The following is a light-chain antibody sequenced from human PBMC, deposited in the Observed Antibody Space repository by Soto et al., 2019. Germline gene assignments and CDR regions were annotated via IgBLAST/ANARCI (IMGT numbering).Light chain of an antibody. J-gene: IGKJ4*01. V-gene: IGKV3-15*01. Sequence: DIVMTQSPATLSVSPGERATLSCRASQSVFSSLAWYQQKPSQAPRLLIYGAATRATGIPARFSGSGSGTEFTLTINSLQSEDFAVYYCQQYSNWPLTFGGGTKVDIK. CDR3: QQYSNWPLT. CDR2: GAA. CDR1: QSVFSS.